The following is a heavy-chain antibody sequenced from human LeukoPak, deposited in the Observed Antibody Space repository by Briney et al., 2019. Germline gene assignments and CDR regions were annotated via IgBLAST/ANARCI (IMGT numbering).Heavy chain of an antibody. CDR1: GGSISSGGYY. CDR2: IYYSGST. J-gene: IGHJ4*02. D-gene: IGHD4-17*01. CDR3: TREDYGDASIDY. Sequence: SETLSLTCTVSGGSISSGGYYWDWIRQPPGKGLEWIGSIYYSGSTYYNPTLKSRVTMAVDTSKSQFSLRLTSVTAADTAVYFCTREDYGDASIDYWGQGTLVTVSS. V-gene: IGHV4-39*07.